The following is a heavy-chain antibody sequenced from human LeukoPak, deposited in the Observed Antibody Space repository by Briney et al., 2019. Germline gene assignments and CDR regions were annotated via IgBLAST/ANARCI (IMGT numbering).Heavy chain of an antibody. Sequence: ASVKVSCKASGYTFTSYGISWVRPAPGQGLEWMGWISAYNGNTNYAQKLQGRVTMTTDTSTSTAYMELRSLRSDDTAVYYCARDSGYEMGYYYGMDVWGQGTTVTVSS. V-gene: IGHV1-18*01. D-gene: IGHD5-12*01. CDR2: ISAYNGNT. CDR3: ARDSGYEMGYYYGMDV. J-gene: IGHJ6*02. CDR1: GYTFTSYG.